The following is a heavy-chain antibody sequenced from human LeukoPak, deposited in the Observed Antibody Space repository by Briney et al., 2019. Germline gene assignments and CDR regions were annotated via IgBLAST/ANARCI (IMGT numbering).Heavy chain of an antibody. CDR1: GFTFSSYS. CDR3: ARVVATGDDY. CDR2: ISSSSTI. J-gene: IGHJ4*02. Sequence: GGSLRLSCAASGFTFSSYSMTWVRQAPGKGLEWVSYISSSSTIYYADSVKGRFTISRDNAKNSLYLQMNSLRDEDTAVYYCARVVATGDDYWGQGTLVTVSS. D-gene: IGHD5-12*01. V-gene: IGHV3-48*02.